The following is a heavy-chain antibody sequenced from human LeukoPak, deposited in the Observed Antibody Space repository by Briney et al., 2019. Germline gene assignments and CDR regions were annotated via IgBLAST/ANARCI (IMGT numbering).Heavy chain of an antibody. CDR1: GFTFSSYW. J-gene: IGHJ6*02. Sequence: GGSLRLSCAASGFTFSSYWMHWVRHAPGKGLVWVSRINSDGSSTSYADSVKGRFTISRDNAKNTLYLQMNSLRAEDTAVYYCAREVNCGGDCDYYYGMDVWGQGTTVTVSS. D-gene: IGHD2-21*02. CDR3: AREVNCGGDCDYYYGMDV. CDR2: INSDGSST. V-gene: IGHV3-74*01.